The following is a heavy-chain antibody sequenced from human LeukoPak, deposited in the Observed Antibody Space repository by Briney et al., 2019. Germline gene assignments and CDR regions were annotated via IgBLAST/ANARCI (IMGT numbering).Heavy chain of an antibody. CDR3: ARDSLPSGYYDSSGYPPGGVY. V-gene: IGHV3-21*01. Sequence: GGSLRLSCAASGFTFSSYSMNWVRQAPGKGLEWVSSISSSSSYIYYADSVKGRFTISRDNAKSSLYLQMNSLRAEDTAVCYCARDSLPSGYYDSSGYPPGGVYWGQGTLVTVSS. CDR1: GFTFSSYS. D-gene: IGHD3-22*01. CDR2: ISSSSSYI. J-gene: IGHJ4*02.